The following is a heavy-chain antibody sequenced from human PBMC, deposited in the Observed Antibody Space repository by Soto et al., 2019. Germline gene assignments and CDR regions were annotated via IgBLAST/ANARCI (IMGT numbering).Heavy chain of an antibody. J-gene: IGHJ4*02. V-gene: IGHV4-31*03. CDR3: ARLYSYGYYYFDS. Sequence: SETLSLTCTASGDSIRGGDHYWTWLRQHPGKGLEWIGYIYYSGSSHYSPSLKSRVSMSVDTSTNEFSLKVTSVTAADTAVYFCARLYSYGYYYFDSWGQGTQVTVSS. D-gene: IGHD5-18*01. CDR2: IYYSGSS. CDR1: GDSIRGGDHY.